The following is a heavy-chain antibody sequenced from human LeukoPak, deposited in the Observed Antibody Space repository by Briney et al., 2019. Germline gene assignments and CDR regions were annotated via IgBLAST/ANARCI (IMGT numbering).Heavy chain of an antibody. J-gene: IGHJ6*02. CDR1: GFTFSDYG. D-gene: IGHD3-22*01. CDR3: AREPYDISGYGMDV. V-gene: IGHV3-30*03. CDR2: ISTDGSNE. Sequence: GGSLRLSCAASGFTFSDYGLHWVRQAPGKGLEWVALISTDGSNEDYADSVKGRFTNSRDNTKSMLYLQMNSLRGDDTAVYYCAREPYDISGYGMDVWGQGTMVTVSS.